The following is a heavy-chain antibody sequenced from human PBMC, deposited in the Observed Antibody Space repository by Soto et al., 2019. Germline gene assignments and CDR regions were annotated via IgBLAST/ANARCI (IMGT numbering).Heavy chain of an antibody. CDR1: GFTFSNAW. D-gene: IGHD3-16*01. Sequence: EVQLVESGGGLVKPGGSLRLSCAASGFTFSNAWMSWVRQAPGKGLEWVGRIKSKTDGGTTDYAAPVKGRFTISRDDSKNTLYLQMNSLKTEDTAVYYCTTDPDYSWEKQDYWGQGTLVTVSS. J-gene: IGHJ4*02. CDR2: IKSKTDGGTT. V-gene: IGHV3-15*01. CDR3: TTDPDYSWEKQDY.